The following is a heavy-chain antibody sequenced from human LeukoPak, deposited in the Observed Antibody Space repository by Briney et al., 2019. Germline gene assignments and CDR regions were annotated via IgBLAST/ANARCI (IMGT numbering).Heavy chain of an antibody. V-gene: IGHV4-59*01. CDR1: GGSISSYY. D-gene: IGHD6-19*01. CDR3: ARGRRVAGEYYFDY. Sequence: SETLSLTCTVSGGSISSYYWSWIRQPPGKGLGWIGYIYYSGSTNYNPSLKSRVTISVDTSKNQFSLKLSSVTAADTAVYYCARGRRVAGEYYFDYWGQGTLVTVSS. CDR2: IYYSGST. J-gene: IGHJ4*02.